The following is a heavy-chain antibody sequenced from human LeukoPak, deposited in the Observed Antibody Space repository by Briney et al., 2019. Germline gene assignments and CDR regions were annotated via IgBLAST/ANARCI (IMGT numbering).Heavy chain of an antibody. Sequence: GGSLRLSCQASGFTFYMYAMSCVRQAPGKGLEWVASMCGTAGCTFYPDSVKGRFTISRDNSKNVLYLRMNSLTAEDTAIYYCAKDRPNFHENSGHYYRRDGDSWGQGTLVTVSS. J-gene: IGHJ5*01. CDR1: GFTFYMYA. CDR2: MCGTAGCT. D-gene: IGHD3-22*01. CDR3: AKDRPNFHENSGHYYRRDGDS. V-gene: IGHV3-23*01.